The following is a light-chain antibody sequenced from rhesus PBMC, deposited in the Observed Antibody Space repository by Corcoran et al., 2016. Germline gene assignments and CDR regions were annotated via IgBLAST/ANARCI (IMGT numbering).Light chain of an antibody. CDR1: QGISSW. CDR2: KAY. V-gene: IGKV1-21*01. J-gene: IGKJ1*01. Sequence: DIQMTQSPSSLSAFVGDRVTITCRASQGISSWVAWYQQKPGKAPKLLIYKAYNLQSGVPSRFSGSGSGTDFTLTISSLQPEDFATYFCQQYNSAPWTFGQGTKVEIK. CDR3: QQYNSAPWT.